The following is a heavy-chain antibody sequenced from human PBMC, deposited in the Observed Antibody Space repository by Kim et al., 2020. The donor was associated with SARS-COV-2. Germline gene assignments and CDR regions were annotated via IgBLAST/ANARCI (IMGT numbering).Heavy chain of an antibody. CDR3: ARGIVVEAATCSFDM. D-gene: IGHD2-15*01. CDR2: IKQDGSQK. V-gene: IGHV3-7*03. Sequence: GGSLRLSCADSGFTFSNFWMYWVRQAPGKGLEWVAHIKQDGSQKYYVDSVKGRFTISRDNAKNSLYLQMNSLRAEDTAVYYCARGIVVEAATCSFDMWGQGTMVTVSS. J-gene: IGHJ3*02. CDR1: GFTFSNFW.